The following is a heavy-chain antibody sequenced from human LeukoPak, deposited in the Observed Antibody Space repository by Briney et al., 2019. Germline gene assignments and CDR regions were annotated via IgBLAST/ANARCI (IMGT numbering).Heavy chain of an antibody. CDR1: GFTFSSYA. V-gene: IGHV3-48*04. J-gene: IGHJ6*02. CDR2: ISSSSSTI. D-gene: IGHD5-12*01. Sequence: SGGSLRLSCAASGFTFSSYAMSWVRQAPGKGLEWVSYISSSSSTIYYADSVKGRFTISRDNAKNSLYLQMNSLRAEDTAVYYCARVPVAWRGGMDVWGQGTTVTVSS. CDR3: ARVPVAWRGGMDV.